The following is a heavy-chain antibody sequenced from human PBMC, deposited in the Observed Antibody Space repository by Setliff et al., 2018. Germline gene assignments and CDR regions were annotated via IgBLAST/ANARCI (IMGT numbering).Heavy chain of an antibody. CDR1: GGSISSSSYY. J-gene: IGHJ5*02. Sequence: SETLSLTCTVSGGSISSSSYYWGWIRQPPGKGLEWIGSIYYSGSTYYNPSLKSRVTISVDTSKNQFSLKLSSVTAADTAVYYCARKNQLRHYNWFDPWGQGTLVTVSS. D-gene: IGHD2-2*01. CDR3: ARKNQLRHYNWFDP. CDR2: IYYSGST. V-gene: IGHV4-39*07.